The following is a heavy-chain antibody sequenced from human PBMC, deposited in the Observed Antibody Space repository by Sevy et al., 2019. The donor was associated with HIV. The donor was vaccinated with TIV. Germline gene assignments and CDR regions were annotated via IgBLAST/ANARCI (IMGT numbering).Heavy chain of an antibody. V-gene: IGHV3-7*03. CDR2: IKQDGSEH. J-gene: IGHJ3*02. CDR1: GFTYSSYW. Sequence: GGSLRLSCAASGFTYSSYWISWVRQAPGKGLEWVANIKQDGSEHYYVDSGKGRCTISKVNEKNSLYLQMNSLGAVDTAVYYCARVSDSGSWYFAFDIWGQGTMVTVSS. CDR3: ARVSDSGSWYFAFDI. D-gene: IGHD6-13*01.